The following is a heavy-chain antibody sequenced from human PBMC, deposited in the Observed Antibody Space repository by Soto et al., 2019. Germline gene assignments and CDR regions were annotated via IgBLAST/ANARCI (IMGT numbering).Heavy chain of an antibody. CDR1: GFTFSTYS. V-gene: IGHV3-23*01. D-gene: IGHD3-22*01. J-gene: IGHJ4*02. Sequence: GGSLRLSCVGSGFTFSTYSINWVRQAPGEGLEGVSCSICRGGSTYYADSVKGRFTISTDNSKNMVYLQMNSLRADDSVVYYCAKGDASGFPRYCDYWGQGTLVTVSS. CDR3: AKGDASGFPRYCDY. CDR2: SICRGGST.